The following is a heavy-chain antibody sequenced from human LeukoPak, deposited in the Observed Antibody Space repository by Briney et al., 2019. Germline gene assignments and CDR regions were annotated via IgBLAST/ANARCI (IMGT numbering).Heavy chain of an antibody. D-gene: IGHD3-16*01. CDR2: IIPVFGTT. CDR1: GGTFSTYV. Sequence: SVKVSCKASGGTFSTYVITWVRQAPGQGLEWMGGIIPVFGTTNYAQKFHGRVTITTDESMSIAYMELSSLRSEDTAVYYCARCLGECQLVSWFDPWGQGTLVTVSS. J-gene: IGHJ5*02. V-gene: IGHV1-69*05. CDR3: ARCLGECQLVSWFDP.